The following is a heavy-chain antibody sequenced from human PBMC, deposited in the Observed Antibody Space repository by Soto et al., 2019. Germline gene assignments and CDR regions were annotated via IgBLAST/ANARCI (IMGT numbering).Heavy chain of an antibody. J-gene: IGHJ6*02. CDR3: ARAPSYCISTSCYGYYYGMDV. CDR2: IYYSGST. Sequence: SETLSLTCTVSGGSVSSGSYYWSWIRQPPGKGLEWIGYIYYSGSTNYNPSLKSRVTISVDTSKNQFSLKLSSVTAADTAVYYCARAPSYCISTSCYGYYYGMDVWGQGTTVTVS. V-gene: IGHV4-61*01. CDR1: GGSVSSGSYY. D-gene: IGHD2-2*01.